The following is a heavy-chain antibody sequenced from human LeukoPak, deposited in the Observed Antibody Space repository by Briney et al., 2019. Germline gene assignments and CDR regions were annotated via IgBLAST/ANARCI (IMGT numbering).Heavy chain of an antibody. D-gene: IGHD3-16*02. CDR2: ISDIGSI. V-gene: IGHV4-59*08. CDR3: AGHRHRNTVDF. CDR1: GGSIRIYH. Sequence: SDTLSLPCTVSGGSIRIYHGSWLRDPPGKGVEWIAYISDIGSINYNPSLKSRVTISLDTSKNHFSLKLHSLTAGDTAVFFCAGHRHRNTVDFWGQGTLVTVSS. J-gene: IGHJ4*02.